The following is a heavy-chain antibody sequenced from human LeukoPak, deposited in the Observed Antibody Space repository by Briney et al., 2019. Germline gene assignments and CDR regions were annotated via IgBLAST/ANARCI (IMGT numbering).Heavy chain of an antibody. J-gene: IGHJ4*02. V-gene: IGHV3-21*04. CDR1: GFTFSTFA. D-gene: IGHD5-12*01. Sequence: GGPLRLSCAASGFTFSTFAMHWVRLSPGKGLEWVSSITGSGPYMLYADSVKHRFTISRDNTKNLLYLEMNSLRAADTAVYYCVKSGYDRFDYWGQGALVTVSS. CDR3: VKSGYDRFDY. CDR2: ITGSGPYM.